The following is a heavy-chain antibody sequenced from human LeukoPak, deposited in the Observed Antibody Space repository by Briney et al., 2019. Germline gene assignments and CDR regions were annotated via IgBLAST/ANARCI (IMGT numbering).Heavy chain of an antibody. Sequence: PGGSLRLSCAASGFTFSSYAMSWVRQAPGKGLEWVAFIRYDGSNKYYADSVKGRFTISRDNSKNTLYLQMKSLRAEDTAVYYCATLPLVHYYDSSQRDAFDIWGQGTMVTVSS. D-gene: IGHD3-22*01. CDR2: IRYDGSNK. J-gene: IGHJ3*02. CDR3: ATLPLVHYYDSSQRDAFDI. V-gene: IGHV3-30*02. CDR1: GFTFSSYA.